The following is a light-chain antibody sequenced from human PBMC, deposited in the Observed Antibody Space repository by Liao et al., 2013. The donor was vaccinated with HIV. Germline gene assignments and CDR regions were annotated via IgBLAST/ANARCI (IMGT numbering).Light chain of an antibody. Sequence: SYVLTQPPSVSVAPGKTARITCGGTNIGTKAVHWYQQKPGQAPVLVIYYDRDRPSGIPERFSGSNSGNTATLTISRAEAGDEADYYCQAWDSNTAMFGGGTKLTVL. CDR2: YDR. J-gene: IGLJ3*02. CDR3: QAWDSNTAM. V-gene: IGLV3-21*01. CDR1: NIGTKA.